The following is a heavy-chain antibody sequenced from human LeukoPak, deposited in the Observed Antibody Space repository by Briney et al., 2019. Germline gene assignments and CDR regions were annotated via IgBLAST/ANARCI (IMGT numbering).Heavy chain of an antibody. D-gene: IGHD4-17*01. J-gene: IGHJ4*02. CDR3: ARTTDYGDYGARSFDY. V-gene: IGHV1-18*01. CDR2: ISAYNGNT. CDR1: GYTFTSYG. Sequence: ASVEVSCKASGYTFTSYGISWVRQAPGQGLEWMGWISAYNGNTNYAQKLQGRVTMTTDTSTSTAYMELRSLRSEDTAVYYCARTTDYGDYGARSFDYWGQGTLVTVSS.